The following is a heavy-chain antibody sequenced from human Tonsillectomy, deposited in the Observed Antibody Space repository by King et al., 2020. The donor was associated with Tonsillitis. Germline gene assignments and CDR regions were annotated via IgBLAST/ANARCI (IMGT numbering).Heavy chain of an antibody. CDR2: ISFDGSNK. D-gene: IGHD3-10*01. J-gene: IGHJ6*03. CDR3: ARDPKGAYYGSGAGTTYYYSYYMDV. CDR1: GFTFSNCA. Sequence: VQLVQSGGGVVQPGKSLRLSCAASGFTFSNCAMHWVRQVPGKGLEWLAVISFDGSNKYYADSVKGRFTISRDNSENTLYLQMNSLRAEDTAVYYCARDPKGAYYGSGAGTTYYYSYYMDVWGKGTTVTVSS. V-gene: IGHV3-30*01.